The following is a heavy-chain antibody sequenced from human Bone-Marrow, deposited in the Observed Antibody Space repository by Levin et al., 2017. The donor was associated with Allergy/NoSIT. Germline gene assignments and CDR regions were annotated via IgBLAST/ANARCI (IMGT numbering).Heavy chain of an antibody. CDR3: AKFSPRSPQLLYGVWDY. D-gene: IGHD1-26*01. CDR2: IHHSETT. J-gene: IGHJ4*01. Sequence: SETLSLTCAVSGASISNSNWWSWFRQSPGKGLEWIGEIHHSETTNNNPSLESRVTISIDKSKNHFSLRLTSVTAADTAVYFCAKFSPRSPQLLYGVWDYWGHGILVIVSS. V-gene: IGHV4-4*02. CDR1: GASISNSNW.